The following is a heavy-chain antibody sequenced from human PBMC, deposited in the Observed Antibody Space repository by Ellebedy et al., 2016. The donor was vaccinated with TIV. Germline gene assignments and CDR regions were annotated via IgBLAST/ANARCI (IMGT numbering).Heavy chain of an antibody. Sequence: GESLKISCEVSGLTFRDAWMSWVRPAPGKGLEWVGRVKSEEDGGATHYAVPVRGRFTVSRDDSKDTVFLQMNSLKTEDTAVYYCSTQRNSGSFRGDFWGQGTLVIVSS. CDR3: STQRNSGSFRGDF. CDR2: VKSEEDGGAT. V-gene: IGHV3-15*05. J-gene: IGHJ4*02. CDR1: GLTFRDAW. D-gene: IGHD3-10*01.